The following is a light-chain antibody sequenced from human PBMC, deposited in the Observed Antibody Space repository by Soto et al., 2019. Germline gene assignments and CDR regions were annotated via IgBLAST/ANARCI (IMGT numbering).Light chain of an antibody. J-gene: IGKJ3*01. CDR3: QHRSSWPGA. CDR1: QSVSSF. V-gene: IGKV3-11*01. Sequence: EVVLTQSPDTLSLSPGERATLSCRASQSVSSFLAWYQHKSGQAPRLLIYDASNRATGIPARFSGSGSGTDFTLTISSLEPEDFAVYYCQHRSSWPGAFGPGTKVDIK. CDR2: DAS.